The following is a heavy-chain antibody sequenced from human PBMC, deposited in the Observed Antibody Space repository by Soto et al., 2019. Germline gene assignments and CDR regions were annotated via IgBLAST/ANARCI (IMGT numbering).Heavy chain of an antibody. CDR1: GYTFTSSY. J-gene: IGHJ4*02. CDR2: INPNGGST. D-gene: IGHD3-10*01. Sequence: QVQLIQSGAEVKKPGASVKVSCKASGYTFTSSYIHWVRQAPGQGLEWMAIINPNGGSTNYAQKFQGRVTMTRDTSTSTVYMELSSLTSEDTAVYYCARSLMEGDYWGQGNLVTVSS. V-gene: IGHV1-46*03. CDR3: ARSLMEGDY.